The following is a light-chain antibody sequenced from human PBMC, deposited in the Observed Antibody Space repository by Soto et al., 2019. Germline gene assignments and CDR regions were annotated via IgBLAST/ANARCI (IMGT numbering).Light chain of an antibody. CDR1: STDAGSYSL. Sequence: QSVLTQTASVSGSPGRSITISCTGTSTDAGSYSLVTWYQQHPGKAPKLVIYEVSKRPSGVSNRFSGSKSGNTASLTISGLQAEDEADYYCCSYAGSSTYVFGTGTKVTVL. CDR3: CSYAGSSTYV. CDR2: EVS. J-gene: IGLJ1*01. V-gene: IGLV2-23*02.